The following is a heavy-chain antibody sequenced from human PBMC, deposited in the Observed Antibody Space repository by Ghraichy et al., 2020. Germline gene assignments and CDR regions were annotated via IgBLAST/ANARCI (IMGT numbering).Heavy chain of an antibody. J-gene: IGHJ4*02. D-gene: IGHD4-23*01. V-gene: IGHV4-34*01. Sequence: SETLSLTCAVYGGSFSGYYWSWIRQPPGKGLEWIGEINHSGSTNYNPSLKSRVTISVDTSKNQFSLKLSSVTAADTAVYYCARGTTVVTRLLDYWGQGTLVTVSS. CDR3: ARGTTVVTRLLDY. CDR1: GGSFSGYY. CDR2: INHSGST.